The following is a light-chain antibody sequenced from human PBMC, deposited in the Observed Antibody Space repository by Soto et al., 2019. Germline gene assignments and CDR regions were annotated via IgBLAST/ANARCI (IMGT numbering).Light chain of an antibody. V-gene: IGKV3-20*01. CDR2: GAS. J-gene: IGKJ5*01. CDR1: QSVTTR. Sequence: LSQSLGTLYLTTGERVTLCCRASQSVTTRLAWYQHKPGQAPTLLMSGASNRASGVPVRFSGSGSGTDFTLTITRLEPEDFALYYCQQYGGSPITFGLGTLLEVK. CDR3: QQYGGSPIT.